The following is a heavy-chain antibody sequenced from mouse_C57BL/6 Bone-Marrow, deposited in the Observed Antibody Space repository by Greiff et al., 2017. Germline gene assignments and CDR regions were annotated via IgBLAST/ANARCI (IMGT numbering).Heavy chain of an antibody. CDR1: GFTFSSYG. Sequence: EVQRVESGGDLVKPGGSLKLSCAASGFTFSSYGMSWVRQTPDKRLEWVAIIMGGGSYTYYPDSVKGRFTISRDKAKNTLYLQMSSLKSEDTAMYYCARRFYGGYYDYLYYWGQGTTLTVSS. CDR3: ARRFYGGYYDYLYY. CDR2: IMGGGSYT. V-gene: IGHV5-6*01. J-gene: IGHJ2*01. D-gene: IGHD2-3*01.